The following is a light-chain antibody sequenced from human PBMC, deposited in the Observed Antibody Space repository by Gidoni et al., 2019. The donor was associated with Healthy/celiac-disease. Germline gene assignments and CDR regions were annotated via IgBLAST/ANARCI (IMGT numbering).Light chain of an antibody. J-gene: IGKJ4*01. CDR1: QSVSSY. CDR3: QQRSNWPPL. V-gene: IGKV3-11*01. Sequence: EILFTPSPATLSLSPGERATLSCRASQSVSSYLAWYQQKPGQAPRLLIYDASHRATGIPARFSGSGSGTDFTLTISSLEAEDVAVYYCQQRSNWPPLFGGGTKVEIK. CDR2: DAS.